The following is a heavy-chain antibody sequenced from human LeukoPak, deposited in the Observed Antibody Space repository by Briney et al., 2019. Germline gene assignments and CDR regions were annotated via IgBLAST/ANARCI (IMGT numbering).Heavy chain of an antibody. Sequence: GGSLRLSCAASGFTFTSYGMHWVRQAPGKGLEWVTFIRYDGSTKNYADSVKGRFTISRDNSKNTLYLQMNSLRTEDTAVYYCAKRDDYSNYGLDYWGQGTLDTVSS. CDR2: IRYDGSTK. V-gene: IGHV3-30*02. J-gene: IGHJ4*02. CDR3: AKRDDYSNYGLDY. CDR1: GFTFTSYG. D-gene: IGHD4-11*01.